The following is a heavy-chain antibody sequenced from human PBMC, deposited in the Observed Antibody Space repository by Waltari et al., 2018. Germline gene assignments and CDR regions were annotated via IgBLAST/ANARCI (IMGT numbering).Heavy chain of an antibody. Sequence: EVQLVESGGGLVQPGGSRRLSCAASGFNFNTYWMKWIRQAPGKGLELVANINPDGSQKFYVDSVKGRFTVSRDNAQNSLYLQMNNLRAEDTAVYYCTTLARGESGDYWGQGTLVTVSS. CDR3: TTLARGESGDY. CDR2: INPDGSQK. D-gene: IGHD3-10*01. J-gene: IGHJ4*02. V-gene: IGHV3-7*01. CDR1: GFNFNTYW.